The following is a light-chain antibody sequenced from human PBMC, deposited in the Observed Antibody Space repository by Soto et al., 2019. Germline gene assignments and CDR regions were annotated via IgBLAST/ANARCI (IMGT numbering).Light chain of an antibody. CDR2: AAS. CDR3: QEYNSPPRT. J-gene: IGKJ1*01. CDR1: QDIATF. V-gene: IGKV1-27*01. Sequence: DIQMTQSPSSLSASVGDRVSITCRASQDIATFLAWYQHKAGKVPTLLIYAASTLQSGVPSRFSGSASGTDFTLTISSLQPEDVATYYCQEYNSPPRTFGQGTKVEV.